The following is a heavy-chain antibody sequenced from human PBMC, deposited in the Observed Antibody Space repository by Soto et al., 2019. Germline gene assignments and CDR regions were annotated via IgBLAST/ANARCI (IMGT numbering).Heavy chain of an antibody. CDR2: ISDGVDRA. D-gene: IGHD6-19*01. CDR3: ARYTAVADPYYFDY. Sequence: PGGSLRLSCAASGFNFATYSMSWVRQAPGKGLEWVAGISDGVDRAYYGDSVKGRFTISRDTSKNMLYLHMNSLRAEDTAIYYCARYTAVADPYYFDYWGQGTLGTVPQ. V-gene: IGHV3-23*01. J-gene: IGHJ4*02. CDR1: GFNFATYS.